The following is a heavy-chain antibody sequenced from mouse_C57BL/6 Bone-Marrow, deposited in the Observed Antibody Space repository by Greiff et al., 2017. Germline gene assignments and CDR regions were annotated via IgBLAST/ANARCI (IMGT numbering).Heavy chain of an antibody. CDR3: AIAVVPYPMDY. Sequence: VQLQQSGPVLVKPGASVKMSCKASGYTFTDYYMNWVKQSHGKSLEWLGVITPYNGGTSYNQKFKGKATLTVDKSSSTAYMALNSLTSEDSAVYYCAIAVVPYPMDYWGQGTSVTVSS. V-gene: IGHV1-19*01. D-gene: IGHD6-1*01. CDR1: GYTFTDYY. CDR2: ITPYNGGT. J-gene: IGHJ4*01.